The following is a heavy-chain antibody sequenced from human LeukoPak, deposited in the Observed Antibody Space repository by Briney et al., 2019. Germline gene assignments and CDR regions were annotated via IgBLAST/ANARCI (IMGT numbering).Heavy chain of an antibody. CDR2: MIANSGHT. CDR1: GYTFTSFD. J-gene: IGHJ4*02. CDR3: ARGRPAQY. D-gene: IGHD2/OR15-2a*01. Sequence: ASVKVSCKASGYTFTSFDINWVRQGPGQGLEWMGWMIANSGHTDYAQKFQGRVTMTRNISTSTAYMELSGLRSEDTAVYYCARGRPAQYWGQGTLVTVSS. V-gene: IGHV1-8*01.